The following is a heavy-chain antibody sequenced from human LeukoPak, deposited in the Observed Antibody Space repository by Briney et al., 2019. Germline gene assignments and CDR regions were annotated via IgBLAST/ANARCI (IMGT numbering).Heavy chain of an antibody. D-gene: IGHD6-13*01. J-gene: IGHJ4*02. Sequence: GGSLRLSCVASGFTVSSNYMRWLRQAPGKGLDWVSSLYSCGRTNYADPVRGRFTISRDNSKNPLYLQIKNPKAEDTAVYYCARGFSSRWYSNAGRPEQLDYWGQGTLVTVSS. CDR3: ARGFSSRWYSNAGRPEQLDY. V-gene: IGHV3-66*01. CDR1: GFTVSSNY. CDR2: LYSCGRT.